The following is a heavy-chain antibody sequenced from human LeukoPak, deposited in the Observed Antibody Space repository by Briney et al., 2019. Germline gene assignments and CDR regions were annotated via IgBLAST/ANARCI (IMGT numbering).Heavy chain of an antibody. CDR2: ISAYNGNT. CDR1: GFTFTSYG. D-gene: IGHD3/OR15-3a*01. Sequence: GSVMVSCKASGFTFTSYGISWVRQAPGQGREWMGWISAYNGNTNEEQKLQGRVTKTTNTCTSTAYMERRSLKTDDTGVYLCVLGRIGHVDYWGQGTLVTVSS. V-gene: IGHV1-18*01. J-gene: IGHJ4*02. CDR3: VLGRIGHVDY.